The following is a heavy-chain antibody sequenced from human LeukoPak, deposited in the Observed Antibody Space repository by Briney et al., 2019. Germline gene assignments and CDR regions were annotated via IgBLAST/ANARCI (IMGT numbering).Heavy chain of an antibody. Sequence: GGSLRLSCAASGFTISSYSMNWVRQAPGKGLEWLSSISISGTYIYYADSVKGQFTIPRADAKNSLFLQMTSLRAEDTAVYYCARGGSSWFYFAYWGQGSLVTVSS. CDR3: ARGGSSWFYFAY. J-gene: IGHJ4*02. V-gene: IGHV3-21*06. D-gene: IGHD6-13*01. CDR2: ISISGTYI. CDR1: GFTISSYS.